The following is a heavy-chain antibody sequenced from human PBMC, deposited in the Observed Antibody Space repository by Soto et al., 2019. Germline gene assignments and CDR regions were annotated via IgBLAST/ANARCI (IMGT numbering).Heavy chain of an antibody. J-gene: IGHJ4*02. D-gene: IGHD4-17*01. CDR2: ISYTGTT. CDR3: ARQPTVTTTSRFFDS. Sequence: SETLSLTSTVYGSSISDEYHWPPIRQSPAKGLAWIRYISYTGTTYYNPSLKSRVTISGDTSKNQCSLRMASVTAADMAVYYCARQPTVTTTSRFFDSWGQGSLVTVSS. V-gene: IGHV4-30-4*01. CDR1: GSSISDEYH.